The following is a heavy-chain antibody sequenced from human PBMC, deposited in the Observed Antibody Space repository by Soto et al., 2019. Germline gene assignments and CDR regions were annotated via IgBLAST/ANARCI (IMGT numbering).Heavy chain of an antibody. CDR3: ARHLRPDGSGTYYNVGFDY. CDR1: GGSISSGSYY. V-gene: IGHV4-39*01. Sequence: QLQLQESGPGLVKPSETLSLTCTVSGGSISSGSYYWGWIRQPPGKGLEWIGSIFYSGTTYYNPSLKSRDNISVDTSKNLFSLGLSSVVAADTAVYYCARHLRPDGSGTYYNVGFDYWGQGTLVTVSS. J-gene: IGHJ4*02. D-gene: IGHD3-10*01. CDR2: IFYSGTT.